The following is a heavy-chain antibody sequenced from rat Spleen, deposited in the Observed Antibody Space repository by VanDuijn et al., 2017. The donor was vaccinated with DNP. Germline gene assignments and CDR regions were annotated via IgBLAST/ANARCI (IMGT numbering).Heavy chain of an antibody. J-gene: IGHJ2*01. D-gene: IGHD1-11*01. CDR2: INKDSSTI. CDR1: GFNFNDCW. V-gene: IGHV4-2*01. Sequence: EVKFVESGGGLVQPGRSLKLSCAASGFNFNDCWMGWVRQAPGKGLEWIGEINKDSSTINSSPSLRERFTISRDNAQNSLYLQMSKLGSEDTAIYYCTRGPNYGDYADYFDYWGQGVMVTVSS. CDR3: TRGPNYGDYADYFDY.